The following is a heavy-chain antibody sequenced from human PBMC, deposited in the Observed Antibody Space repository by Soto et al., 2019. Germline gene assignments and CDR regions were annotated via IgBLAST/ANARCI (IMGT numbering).Heavy chain of an antibody. CDR3: ARTYYGSGSYSLYYYYYGMDV. V-gene: IGHV4-59*01. CDR1: GGSISSYY. Sequence: SATLSLTCTVSGGSISSYYWSWIRQPPGKGLEWIGYIYYSGSTNYNPSLKSRVTISVDTSKNQFSLKLSSVTAADTAVYYCARTYYGSGSYSLYYYYYGMDVWGQGTTIT. CDR2: IYYSGST. D-gene: IGHD3-10*01. J-gene: IGHJ6*02.